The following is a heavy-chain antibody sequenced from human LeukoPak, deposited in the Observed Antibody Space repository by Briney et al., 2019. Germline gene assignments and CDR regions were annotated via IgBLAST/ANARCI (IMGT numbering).Heavy chain of an antibody. CDR2: IYYNGST. V-gene: IGHV4-31*03. CDR3: ARESYYGSGSYLLDY. CDR1: GGSISSGGYY. D-gene: IGHD3-10*01. J-gene: IGHJ4*02. Sequence: SQTLSLTCSVSGGSISSGGYYWSWIRQHPGKGLEWIGYIYYNGSTYYNPSLKSRVTISVDTSKNQFSLKLSSVTAADTAVYYCARESYYGSGSYLLDYWGQGTLVTVSS.